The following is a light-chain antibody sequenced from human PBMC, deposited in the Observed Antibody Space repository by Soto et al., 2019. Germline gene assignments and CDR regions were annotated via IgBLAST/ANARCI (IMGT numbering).Light chain of an antibody. J-gene: IGKJ1*01. CDR1: QLVSSY. V-gene: IGKV3-11*01. CDR3: QQRSNWPPA. Sequence: VLTQSPATLSLSPGERATRSCRASQLVSSYLAWYKHKPGQAPQLPISDASDRAPGVPARFSGSGSGTDFTLTISSLEPEDFAVYYCQQRSNWPPAFGQGTKVDIK. CDR2: DAS.